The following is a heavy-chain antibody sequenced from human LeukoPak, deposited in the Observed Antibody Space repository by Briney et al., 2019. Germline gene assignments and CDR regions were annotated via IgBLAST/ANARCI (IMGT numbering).Heavy chain of an antibody. J-gene: IGHJ6*03. CDR1: GGTFSSYA. V-gene: IGHV1-69*05. CDR2: IIPIFGTT. Sequence: EASVKVSCKASGGTFSSYAISWVRQAPGQGLEWMGGIIPIFGTTNYAQKLQGRVTMTTDTSTSTAYMELRSLRSDDTAVYYCARSGYCSSTSCLYYYYYMDVWGKGTTVTISS. CDR3: ARSGYCSSTSCLYYYYYMDV. D-gene: IGHD2-2*01.